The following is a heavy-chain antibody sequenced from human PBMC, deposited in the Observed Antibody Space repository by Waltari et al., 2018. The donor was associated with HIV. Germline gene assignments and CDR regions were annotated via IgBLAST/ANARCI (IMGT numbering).Heavy chain of an antibody. CDR2: INHSGRT. CDR3: ARGGSTIAARRWFDP. CDR1: GGSFSGYY. V-gene: IGHV4-34*01. D-gene: IGHD6-6*01. Sequence: QVQLQQWGAGLLKPSETLSLTCAVYGGSFSGYYWSWIRQSPGKGLEWIGEINHSGRTNDNPSLKRRVTISVDTSKNQFSLKLSSVTAADTAVYHCARGGSTIAARRWFDPWGQGTLVTVSS. J-gene: IGHJ5*02.